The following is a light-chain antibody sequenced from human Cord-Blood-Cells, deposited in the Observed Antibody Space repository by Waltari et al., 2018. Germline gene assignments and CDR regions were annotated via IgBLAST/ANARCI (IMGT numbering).Light chain of an antibody. V-gene: IGLV3-1*01. J-gene: IGLJ1*01. Sequence: SSELTQPPSVSVSPGQPASITCPGDKVGDTYACWYQQKPGQSPVLVIYQDSKRPSGIPERFSGSNSGNTATLTISGTQAMDEADYYCQAWDSSTYVFGTGTKVTVL. CDR3: QAWDSSTYV. CDR2: QDS. CDR1: KVGDTY.